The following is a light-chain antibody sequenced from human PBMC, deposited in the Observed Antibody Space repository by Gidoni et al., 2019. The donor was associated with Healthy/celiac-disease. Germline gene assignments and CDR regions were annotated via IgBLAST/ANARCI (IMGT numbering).Light chain of an antibody. CDR3: QQRSNWPPYT. CDR2: DAS. V-gene: IGKV3-11*01. J-gene: IGKJ2*01. CDR1: KSVSSY. Sequence: ATLSLAPGERATLSCRASKSVSSYLAWYQQKPGQAPRLLIYDASNRATGIPARFSGSGSGTDFTLTISSLEPEDFAVYYCQQRSNWPPYTFGQXTKLEIK.